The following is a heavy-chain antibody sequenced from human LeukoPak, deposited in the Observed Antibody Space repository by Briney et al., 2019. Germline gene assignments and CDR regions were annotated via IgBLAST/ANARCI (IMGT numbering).Heavy chain of an antibody. V-gene: IGHV3-23*01. D-gene: IGHD2-2*01. J-gene: IGHJ4*02. Sequence: GGSLRLSCAASGFTFSSYAMSWVRQAPGKGLEWASAISGSGGSTYYADSVKGRFTISRDNSKNTLFLQMNSLRADDTAVYYCAKDSIVVVPGAKWEPMFDYWGQGTLVTVSS. CDR2: ISGSGGST. CDR3: AKDSIVVVPGAKWEPMFDY. CDR1: GFTFSSYA.